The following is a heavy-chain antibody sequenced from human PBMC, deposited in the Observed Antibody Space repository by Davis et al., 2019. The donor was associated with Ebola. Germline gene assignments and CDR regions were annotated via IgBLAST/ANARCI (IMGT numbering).Heavy chain of an antibody. CDR1: GGTFSSYA. Sequence: SVKVSCKASGGTFSSYAISWVRQAPGQGLEWMGWITPFNGNTNYAQKFQGRVTITADKSTSTAYMELSSLRSEDTAVYYCARDRYCGGGCYEDYWGQGTLVTVSS. J-gene: IGHJ4*02. D-gene: IGHD2-21*02. V-gene: IGHV1-69*10. CDR3: ARDRYCGGGCYEDY. CDR2: ITPFNGNT.